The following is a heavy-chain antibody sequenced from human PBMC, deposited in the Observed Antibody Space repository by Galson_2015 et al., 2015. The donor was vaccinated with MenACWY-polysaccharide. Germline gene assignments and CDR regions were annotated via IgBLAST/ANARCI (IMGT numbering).Heavy chain of an antibody. J-gene: IGHJ4*02. CDR1: GFTFSIYA. D-gene: IGHD2-2*01. Sequence: SLRLSCAASGFTFSIYAMAWVRQAPGKGLEWVSGITGGDLSTFHANSVKGRFTISRDNSESTLYLQLNSLRAEDTAIYYCAKAYIAVVPDAAYDCWGQGALVSVSS. CDR2: ITGGDLST. V-gene: IGHV3-23*01. CDR3: AKAYIAVVPDAAYDC.